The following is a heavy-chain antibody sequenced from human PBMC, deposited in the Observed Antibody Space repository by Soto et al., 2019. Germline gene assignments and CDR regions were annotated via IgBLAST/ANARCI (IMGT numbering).Heavy chain of an antibody. CDR3: GSSASPDAY. D-gene: IGHD3-22*01. CDR2: INSGSTSV. J-gene: IGHJ4*02. Sequence: EGQLVESGGGLVQPGGSLRLSCVASGFIFNSYSMNWVRQAPGKGLEWISYINSGSTSVFYADSVKGRFTISRDNAKNSLYLQMNSLRAEDTAVYYCGSSASPDAYWGQGTLVTVSS. V-gene: IGHV3-48*01. CDR1: GFIFNSYS.